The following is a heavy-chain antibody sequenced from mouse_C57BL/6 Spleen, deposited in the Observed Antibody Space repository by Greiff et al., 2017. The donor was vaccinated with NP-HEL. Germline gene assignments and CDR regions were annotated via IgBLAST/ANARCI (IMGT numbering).Heavy chain of an antibody. V-gene: IGHV3-6*01. Sequence: EVKLQESGPGLVKPSQSLSLTCSVTGYSITSGYYWNWIRQFPGNKLEWMGYISYDGSNNYNPSLKNRISITRDTSKNQFFLKLNSVTTEDTATYYCAREDDGYPAWFAYWGQGTLVTVSA. D-gene: IGHD2-3*01. CDR2: ISYDGSN. CDR3: AREDDGYPAWFAY. CDR1: GYSITSGYY. J-gene: IGHJ3*01.